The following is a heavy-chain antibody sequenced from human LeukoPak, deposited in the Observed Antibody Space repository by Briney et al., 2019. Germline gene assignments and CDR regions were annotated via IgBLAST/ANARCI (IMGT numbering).Heavy chain of an antibody. CDR2: ISAGGGST. D-gene: IGHD6-13*01. CDR3: AKSPRSAADHWFDP. V-gene: IGHV3-23*01. CDR1: GFTLSTYA. Sequence: GGSLRLSCAASGFTLSTYAMNWVRQAPGKGLEWVSGISAGGGSTYYADSVKGRFTISRDNSKNTLYLQMNSLTVEDTAVYCCAKSPRSAADHWFDPWGQGTLVTVSS. J-gene: IGHJ5*02.